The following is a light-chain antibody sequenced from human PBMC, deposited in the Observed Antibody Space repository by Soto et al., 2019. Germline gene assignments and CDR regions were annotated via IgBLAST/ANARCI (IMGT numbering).Light chain of an antibody. CDR3: QQYGSSSFT. Sequence: EIVLTQSPGTLSLSPGERATLSCRDSRSVSTSYLAWYQQKPGQAPRLLIYGASSRATGIPDRFSGSGSGTDFTLTISRLEPEDFAVYYCQQYGSSSFTFGPGTKVDIK. CDR1: RSVSTSY. CDR2: GAS. J-gene: IGKJ3*01. V-gene: IGKV3-20*01.